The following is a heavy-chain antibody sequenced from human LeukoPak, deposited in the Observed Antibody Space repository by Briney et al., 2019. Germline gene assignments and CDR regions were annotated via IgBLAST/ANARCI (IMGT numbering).Heavy chain of an antibody. J-gene: IGHJ2*01. CDR1: GGSFSGYY. CDR3: ARRVWFGESSHWSFDL. Sequence: KPSETLSLTCAVYGGSFSGYYWSWIRQPPGKGLEWIGGINHSGSTSYNPSLTSRVTITINTSKNQFSLKPSSVTAADTAVFYCARRVWFGESSHWSFDLWGRGTLVTVSS. V-gene: IGHV4-34*01. CDR2: INHSGST. D-gene: IGHD3-10*01.